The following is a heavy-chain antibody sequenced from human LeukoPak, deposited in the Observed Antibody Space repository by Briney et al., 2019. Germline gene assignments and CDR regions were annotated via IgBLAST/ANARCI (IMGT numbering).Heavy chain of an antibody. D-gene: IGHD2-2*01. CDR2: IIPIFGTA. V-gene: IGHV1-69*05. CDR1: GGTFSSYA. CDR3: AREPAPYCSSTSCRKNWFDP. Sequence: ASVEVSCKASGGTFSSYAISWVRQAPGQGLEWMGGIIPIFGTANYAQKFQGRVTITTDESTSTAYMELSSLRSEDTAVYYCAREPAPYCSSTSCRKNWFDPWGQGTLVTVSS. J-gene: IGHJ5*02.